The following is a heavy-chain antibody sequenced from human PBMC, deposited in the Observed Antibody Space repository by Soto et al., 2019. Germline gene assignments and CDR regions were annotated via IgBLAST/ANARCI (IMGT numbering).Heavy chain of an antibody. V-gene: IGHV3-30*18. CDR3: AKVGYGDYVFRWFDP. CDR2: ISYDGSNK. CDR1: GFTFSSYG. J-gene: IGHJ5*02. Sequence: PGGSLRLSCAASGFTFSSYGMHWVRQAPGKGLEWVAVISYDGSNKYYADSVKGRFTISRDNSKNTLYLQMNSLRAEDTAVYYCAKVGYGDYVFRWFDPWGQGTLVTVSS. D-gene: IGHD4-17*01.